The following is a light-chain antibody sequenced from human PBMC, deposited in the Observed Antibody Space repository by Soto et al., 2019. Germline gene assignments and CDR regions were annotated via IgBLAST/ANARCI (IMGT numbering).Light chain of an antibody. V-gene: IGKV3-15*01. CDR1: QSVSSN. J-gene: IGKJ1*01. Sequence: EIVMTQSPATLSVSPGERATLSCRASQSVSSNLAWYQQKPGQAPRLLIYGASTRATGIPARFSGSGSGTDFTPTISRRRFKVFAFYYCKNYNNCPPGTFGQGPRVK. CDR3: KNYNNCPPGT. CDR2: GAS.